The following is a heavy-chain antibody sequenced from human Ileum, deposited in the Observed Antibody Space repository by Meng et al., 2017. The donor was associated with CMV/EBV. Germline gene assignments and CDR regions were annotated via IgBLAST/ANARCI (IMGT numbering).Heavy chain of an antibody. D-gene: IGHD3-22*01. V-gene: IGHV3-9*01. J-gene: IGHJ4*02. CDR3: ARSTRGYYDITGYFEY. Sequence: GGSLRLSCAASGFTFNDYAMHWVRQAPGKGLEWVSGISWNSGVTGYADSVKGRFTISRDNAKNSLYLQMNSLRPEDTAVYYCARSTRGYYDITGYFEYWGQGALVTVSS. CDR2: ISWNSGVT. CDR1: GFTFNDYA.